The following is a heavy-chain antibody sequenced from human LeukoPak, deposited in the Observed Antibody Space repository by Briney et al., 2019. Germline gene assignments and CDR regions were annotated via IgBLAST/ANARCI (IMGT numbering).Heavy chain of an antibody. CDR3: VSPRRFRYGNFDY. CDR2: IYYSKNT. V-gene: IGHV4-39*01. CDR1: GGSISSSSAY. D-gene: IGHD5-18*01. J-gene: IGHJ4*02. Sequence: SETLSLTCTVSGGSISSSSAYWGWIRQPPGKGLEWIGSIYYSKNTYYNPSLKSRVTISADTSKNQFSLTLGSVSATDTAVYYCVSPRRFRYGNFDYWGQGILVTVSS.